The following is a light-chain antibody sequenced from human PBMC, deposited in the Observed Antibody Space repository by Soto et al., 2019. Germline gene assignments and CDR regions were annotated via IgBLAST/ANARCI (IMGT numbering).Light chain of an antibody. Sequence: QSALTQPASVSGSPGQSITVSCTGTSSDVGGYNYVSWYQQYPGKAPKLMIYEVSNRPSGVSIRFSGSKSGNTASLTISGLQAEDEADYFCSSYTAGNTPYVFGTGTKLTVL. V-gene: IGLV2-14*03. J-gene: IGLJ1*01. CDR1: SSDVGGYNY. CDR2: EVS. CDR3: SSYTAGNTPYV.